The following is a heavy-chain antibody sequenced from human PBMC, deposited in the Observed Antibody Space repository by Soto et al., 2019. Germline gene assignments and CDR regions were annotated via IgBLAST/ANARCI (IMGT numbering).Heavy chain of an antibody. V-gene: IGHV3-23*01. CDR3: AKDNVYFGSASSIDY. CDR2: ISGDGEST. D-gene: IGHD6-19*01. CDR1: GFTFSAYG. Sequence: EVQLLESGGGLIQPGGSLRLSCAASGFTFSAYGMSWVRQAPGKRPEWLSAISGDGESTFYADSVKGRFTISRDNSNNTLYLQMNSLRAEDMAIYYCAKDNVYFGSASSIDYWGQGTLVTGSS. J-gene: IGHJ4*02.